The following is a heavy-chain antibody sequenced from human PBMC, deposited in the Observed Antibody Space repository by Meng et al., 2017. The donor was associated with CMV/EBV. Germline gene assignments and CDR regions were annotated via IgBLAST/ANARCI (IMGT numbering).Heavy chain of an antibody. CDR1: GFTFSKAW. CDR2: IKQDGSEK. D-gene: IGHD2-15*01. V-gene: IGHV3-7*01. CDR3: ARGRLRFDY. J-gene: IGHJ4*02. Sequence: GESLKISCAASGFTFSKAWMSWVRQAPGKGLEWVANIKQDGSEKYYVDSVKGRFTISRDNAKNSLYLQMNSLRAEDTAVYYCARGRLRFDYWGQGTLVTVSS.